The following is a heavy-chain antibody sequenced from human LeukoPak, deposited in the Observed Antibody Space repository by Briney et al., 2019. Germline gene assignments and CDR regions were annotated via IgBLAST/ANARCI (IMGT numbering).Heavy chain of an antibody. CDR3: AELGITMIGGV. V-gene: IGHV3-48*03. J-gene: IGHJ6*04. D-gene: IGHD3-10*02. Sequence: GGSLRVSCAGSGYTFSSYEMNWVRQAPGKGLEWVSYISSSGSTIYYADSVKGRFTISRDNAKNSLYLQMNSLRAEDTAVYYFAELGITMIGGVWGKGTTVTISS. CDR1: GYTFSSYE. CDR2: ISSSGSTI.